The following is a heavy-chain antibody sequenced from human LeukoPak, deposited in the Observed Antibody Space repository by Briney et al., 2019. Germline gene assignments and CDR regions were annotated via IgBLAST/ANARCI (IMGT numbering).Heavy chain of an antibody. V-gene: IGHV3-9*01. CDR2: ISWNSGSI. CDR3: AKESGRRWLQSQFDY. J-gene: IGHJ4*02. CDR1: GFTFDDYA. Sequence: GRSLRLSCAASGFTFDDYAMHWVRQAPGKGLEWVSGISWNSGSIGYADSVKGRFTISRDNAKNSLYLQMNSLRAEDTALYYCAKESGRRWLQSQFDYWGQGTLVTVSS. D-gene: IGHD5-24*01.